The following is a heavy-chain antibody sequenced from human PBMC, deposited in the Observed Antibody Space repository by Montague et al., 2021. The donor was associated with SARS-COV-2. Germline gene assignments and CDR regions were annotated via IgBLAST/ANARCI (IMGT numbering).Heavy chain of an antibody. CDR3: AGSPPGIAAAGTVAAFDI. Sequence: SETLSLTCTVSGGPISSSSYYWGWIRQPPGKGLEWIGSIYYSGSTYYNPSLKSRVTISVDTSKNQFSLKLSSVTAADTAVYYCAGSPPGIAAAGTVAAFDIWGQGTMVTVSS. CDR2: IYYSGST. D-gene: IGHD6-13*01. V-gene: IGHV4-39*01. J-gene: IGHJ3*02. CDR1: GGPISSSSYY.